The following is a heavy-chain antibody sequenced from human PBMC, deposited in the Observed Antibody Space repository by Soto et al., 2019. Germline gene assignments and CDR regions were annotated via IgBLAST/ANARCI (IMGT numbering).Heavy chain of an antibody. D-gene: IGHD3-10*01. Sequence: QVQLVESGGGVVHPGRSLRLSCAASGFTFSDYPMHWVRQAPGKGLQWVAVISYDGGDKYYADSVKGRFTISRDNSKSTLYLQMNRLRAEDTAVYYCARDVSFVEDPLYYFDYWGQGTLVTDSS. V-gene: IGHV3-30-3*01. CDR3: ARDVSFVEDPLYYFDY. CDR2: ISYDGGDK. J-gene: IGHJ4*02. CDR1: GFTFSDYP.